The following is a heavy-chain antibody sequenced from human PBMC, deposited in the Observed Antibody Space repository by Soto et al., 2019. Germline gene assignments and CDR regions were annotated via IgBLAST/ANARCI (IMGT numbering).Heavy chain of an antibody. V-gene: IGHV3-15*07. CDR2: VKNNGGAT. Sequence: EVQLVESGGDLVKPGGSLRLSCAASGFIFSHAWFHWVRQPPGKGLELVGRVKNNGGATDYAASVKGRFTISRDDSKDTVYLQMSSLRTEDTALYYCAADLGPAYDSNNWFEPWGQGTLVTVSS. CDR1: GFIFSHAW. D-gene: IGHD2-21*01. CDR3: AADLGPAYDSNNWFEP. J-gene: IGHJ5*02.